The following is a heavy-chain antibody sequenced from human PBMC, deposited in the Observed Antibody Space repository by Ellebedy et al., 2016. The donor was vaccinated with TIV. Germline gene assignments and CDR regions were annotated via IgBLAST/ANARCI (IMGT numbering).Heavy chain of an antibody. Sequence: SETLSLTCTVSGGSFSSSSYYWGWIRQPPGKGLEWIGSASYSGTTYYNPSLGSRVTISADPSKNQISLKLSSVTAADTAVYYCARHTHTFNNLFYFDYWGLGTLVTVSS. V-gene: IGHV4-39*01. CDR3: ARHTHTFNNLFYFDY. D-gene: IGHD1/OR15-1a*01. J-gene: IGHJ4*02. CDR2: ASYSGTT. CDR1: GGSFSSSSYY.